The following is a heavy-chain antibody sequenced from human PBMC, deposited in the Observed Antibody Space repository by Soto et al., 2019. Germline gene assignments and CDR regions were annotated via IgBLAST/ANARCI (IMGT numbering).Heavy chain of an antibody. V-gene: IGHV4-59*01. CDR2: IYYSGST. CDR3: ARVGGSRTWYGGRYYYYGMDV. CDR1: GGSISSYY. J-gene: IGHJ6*02. Sequence: QVQLQESGPGLVKPSETLSLTCTVSGGSISSYYWSWIRQPPGKGLEWIGYIYYSGSTNYNPSLKSRGIISVDTSKNPFSLKLSSVTAADTAVFYCARVGGSRTWYGGRYYYYGMDVWGQGTTVTVSS. D-gene: IGHD3-10*01.